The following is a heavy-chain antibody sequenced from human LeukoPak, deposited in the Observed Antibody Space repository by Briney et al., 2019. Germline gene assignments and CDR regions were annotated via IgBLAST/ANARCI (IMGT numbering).Heavy chain of an antibody. J-gene: IGHJ4*02. Sequence: SETLSLTCTVSGGSISSYYWSWIRQPPGKGLGWIGYIFYSGNTNYNPSLKSRVTISLDTSKNQFSLKLSSVTAADTAVYYCARAIDYYDSSGNPWGYYFDYWGQGTLVTVSS. CDR2: IFYSGNT. V-gene: IGHV4-59*01. CDR1: GGSISSYY. D-gene: IGHD3-22*01. CDR3: ARAIDYYDSSGNPWGYYFDY.